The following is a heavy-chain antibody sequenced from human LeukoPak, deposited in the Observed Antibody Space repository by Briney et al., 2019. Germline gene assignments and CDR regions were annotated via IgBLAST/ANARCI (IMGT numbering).Heavy chain of an antibody. Sequence: GGSLRLSCAASGFTVSSNYMSWVRQAPGKGLEWVSVIYSGGSIYYADSVKGRFTISRDNSKNTLYLQMNSLRAEDTAVYYCARDPSRGLYYFDHWGQGTLVTVSS. V-gene: IGHV3-53*01. CDR2: IYSGGSI. CDR1: GFTVSSNY. J-gene: IGHJ4*02. CDR3: ARDPSRGLYYFDH. D-gene: IGHD3/OR15-3a*01.